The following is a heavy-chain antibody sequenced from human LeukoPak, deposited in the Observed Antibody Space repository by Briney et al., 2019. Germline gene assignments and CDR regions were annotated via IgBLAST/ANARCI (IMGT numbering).Heavy chain of an antibody. Sequence: PSETLSLTCTVSGGSISIYYWSWIRQPPGKGLEWIGYIYYSGSTNYNPSLKSRVTISVDTSKNQFSLKLSSVTAADTAVYYCARLFPSSGWSDFDYWGQGTLVTVSS. CDR1: GGSISIYY. J-gene: IGHJ4*02. CDR3: ARLFPSSGWSDFDY. V-gene: IGHV4-59*08. D-gene: IGHD6-19*01. CDR2: IYYSGST.